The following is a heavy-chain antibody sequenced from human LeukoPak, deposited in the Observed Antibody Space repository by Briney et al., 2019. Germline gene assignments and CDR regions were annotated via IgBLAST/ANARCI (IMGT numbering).Heavy chain of an antibody. CDR2: ISWSSGSI. CDR3: AKDLGATPGYYFDY. D-gene: IGHD1-26*01. CDR1: GFTFDDYA. J-gene: IGHJ4*02. Sequence: GGSLRLSCAASGFTFDDYAMHWVRHAPGRGLEWVSGISWSSGSIGYADSVKGRFTISRDKAKNSLYLQMNSLRAEEPALYYCAKDLGATPGYYFDYWGQGTLVTVSS. V-gene: IGHV3-9*01.